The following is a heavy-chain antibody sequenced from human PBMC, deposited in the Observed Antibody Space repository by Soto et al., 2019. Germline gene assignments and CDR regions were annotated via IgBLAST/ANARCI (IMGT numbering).Heavy chain of an antibody. D-gene: IGHD5-18*01. Sequence: PGESLKISCKGSGYSFTSYWISWVRQMPGKCLEWMGRIDPSDSYTNYSPAFQGHVTISADKSISTAYLQWSSLKASDTAMYYCARNEPVDTAITYYYYYRMDVWGQGTTVTVSS. CDR1: GYSFTSYW. V-gene: IGHV5-10-1*01. J-gene: IGHJ6*02. CDR2: IDPSDSYT. CDR3: ARNEPVDTAITYYYYYRMDV.